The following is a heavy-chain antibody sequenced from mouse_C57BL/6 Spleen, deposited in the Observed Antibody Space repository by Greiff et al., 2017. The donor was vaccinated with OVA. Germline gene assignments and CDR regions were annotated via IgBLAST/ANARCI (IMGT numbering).Heavy chain of an antibody. V-gene: IGHV1-69*01. CDR1: GYTFTSYW. J-gene: IGHJ2*01. CDR3: ATTVVARWDY. D-gene: IGHD1-1*01. CDR2: IDPSDSYT. Sequence: VQLQQPGAELVMPGASVKLSCKVSGYTFTSYWMHWVKQRPGQGLEWIGEIDPSDSYTNYNQKFKGKSTLTVDKSSSTAYMQLSSLTSEDSAVYYCATTVVARWDYWGQGTTLTVSS.